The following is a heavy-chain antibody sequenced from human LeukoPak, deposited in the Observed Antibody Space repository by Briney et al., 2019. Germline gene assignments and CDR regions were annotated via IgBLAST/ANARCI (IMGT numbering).Heavy chain of an antibody. CDR2: ISSSSSYI. J-gene: IGHJ3*02. CDR1: GFTFSSYS. D-gene: IGHD4-17*01. V-gene: IGHV3-21*01. Sequence: GGSPRLSCAASGFTFSSYSMNWVHQAPGKGLEWVSSISSSSSYIYYADSVKGRFTISRDNAKNSLYLQMNSLRAEDTAVYYCARRDDYGDVQNAFDIWGQGTMVTVSS. CDR3: ARRDDYGDVQNAFDI.